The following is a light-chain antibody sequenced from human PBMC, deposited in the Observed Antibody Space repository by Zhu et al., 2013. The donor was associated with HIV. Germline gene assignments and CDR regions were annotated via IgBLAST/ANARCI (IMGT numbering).Light chain of an antibody. CDR2: DAS. J-gene: IGKJ3*01. V-gene: IGKV1-13*02. Sequence: AIQLTPSPSSLSASVGDRVAITCRASQGINNALAWYQQRPGKAPKLLIYDASTLETGVPSRFSGSGSGADFNLTISSLQAEDFATYYCQEFNSFPQGTFGPGTQSGY. CDR1: QGINNA. CDR3: QEFNSFPQGT.